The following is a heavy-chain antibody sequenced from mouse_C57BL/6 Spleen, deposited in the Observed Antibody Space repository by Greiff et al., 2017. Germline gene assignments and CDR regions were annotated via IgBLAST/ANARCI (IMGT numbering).Heavy chain of an antibody. CDR3: ARLYDGYYFFMDD. CDR1: GYTFTSYW. D-gene: IGHD2-3*01. J-gene: IGHJ4*01. Sequence: QVQLQQPGAELVKPGASVKLSCKASGYTFTSYWMHWVKQRPGQGLEWIGMIHPNSGSTNYNEKFKSKATLTVDKSSSTAYMQLSSLTSEDSAVYYCARLYDGYYFFMDDWGQGTSVTVSS. CDR2: IHPNSGST. V-gene: IGHV1-64*01.